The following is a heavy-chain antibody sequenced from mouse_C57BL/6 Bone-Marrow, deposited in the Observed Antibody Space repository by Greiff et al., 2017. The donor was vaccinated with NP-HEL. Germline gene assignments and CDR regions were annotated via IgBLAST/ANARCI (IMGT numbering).Heavy chain of an antibody. J-gene: IGHJ1*03. CDR3: ARGTYDYDFGWYFDV. V-gene: IGHV7-1*01. CDR1: GFTFGDFY. CDR2: SRNKANDYTT. D-gene: IGHD2-4*01. Sequence: EVQVVESGGGLVQSGRSLRLSCATSGFTFGDFYMEWVRQAPGKGLEWIAASRNKANDYTTEYSASVKGRFIVSRDTSQSILYLQMNALRAEDTAIYYCARGTYDYDFGWYFDVWGTGTTVTVSS.